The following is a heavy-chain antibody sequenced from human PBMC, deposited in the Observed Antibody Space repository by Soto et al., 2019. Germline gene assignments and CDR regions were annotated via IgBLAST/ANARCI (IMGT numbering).Heavy chain of an antibody. V-gene: IGHV1-69*13. CDR1: GGTFSSYA. CDR3: ANSPFVPAAKGYYGMDV. D-gene: IGHD2-2*01. J-gene: IGHJ6*02. Sequence: SVKVSCKASGGTFSSYAISWVRQAPGQGLEWMGGIIPIFGTANYAQKFQGRVTITADESTSTAYMELSSLRSEDTAVYYCANSPFVPAAKGYYGMDVWGQGTTVTVS. CDR2: IIPIFGTA.